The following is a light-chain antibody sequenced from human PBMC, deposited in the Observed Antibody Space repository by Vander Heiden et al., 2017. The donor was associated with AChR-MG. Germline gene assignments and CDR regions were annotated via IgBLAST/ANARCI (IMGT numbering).Light chain of an antibody. CDR1: RCGDEH. Sequence: YALTHAPCVSVSPGQRASITGSGDRCGDEHACWYQQKPGQSLVLVINKDPKRPSGIPERCSGSNSGDTATLTVSGTQAMDEDDYYCLAWNISSGVFGGGTKLTVL. CDR2: KDP. CDR3: LAWNISSGV. V-gene: IGLV3-1*01. J-gene: IGLJ2*01.